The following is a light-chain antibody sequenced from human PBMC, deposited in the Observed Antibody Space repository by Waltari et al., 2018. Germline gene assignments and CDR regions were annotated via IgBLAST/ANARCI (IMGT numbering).Light chain of an antibody. CDR3: QQYVSSPVT. V-gene: IGKV3-20*01. CDR2: GSA. Sequence: EIVLTQSPATLSLSPGERATLSCRVSQSVSSTYLAWYQQKAGQAPRLLIYGSATRATGIPDRFSGSGSGTEFTLTISRLEPEDFAVYYCQQYVSSPVTFGGGTKVEIK. J-gene: IGKJ4*01. CDR1: QSVSSTY.